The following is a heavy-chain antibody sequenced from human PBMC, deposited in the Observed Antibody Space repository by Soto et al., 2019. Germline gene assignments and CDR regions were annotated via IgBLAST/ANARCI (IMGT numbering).Heavy chain of an antibody. CDR3: ARYNVGPGTTRDAFDI. V-gene: IGHV3-74*01. Sequence: SLRLSCAASGFTFSSYWMHWVRQAPGKGLVWVSRINSDGSSTSYADSVKGRFTISRDNAKNTLYLQMNSLRAEDTAVYYCARYNVGPGTTRDAFDIWGQGTMVTVSS. CDR2: INSDGSST. J-gene: IGHJ3*02. CDR1: GFTFSSYW. D-gene: IGHD1-1*01.